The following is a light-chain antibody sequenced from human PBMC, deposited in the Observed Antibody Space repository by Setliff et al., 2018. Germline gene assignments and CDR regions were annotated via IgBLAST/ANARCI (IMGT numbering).Light chain of an antibody. V-gene: IGLV2-8*01. Sequence: QSALTQPPSASGSPGQSVTISCTGTSSDVGGYKYVSWFQQHPGKVPKLMIYEVTKRPSGVPDRFSGSKSGNTASLTVSGLQAEDEADYYCISYAGSNNYVFGTGTKGTVL. J-gene: IGLJ1*01. CDR2: EVT. CDR3: ISYAGSNNYV. CDR1: SSDVGGYKY.